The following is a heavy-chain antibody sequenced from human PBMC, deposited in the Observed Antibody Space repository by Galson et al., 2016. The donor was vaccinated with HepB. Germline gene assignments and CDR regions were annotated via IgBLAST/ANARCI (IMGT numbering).Heavy chain of an antibody. J-gene: IGHJ4*02. CDR3: ARGAYSSSWALDY. CDR1: GFTFSDYA. Sequence: SLRLSCAASGFTFSDYAFHWVRQAPGKGPEHVSGIRTNGDRTYYGDSVSGRFTVSRDNSKNTLYLQMGRLRPEDTAVYYCARGAYSSSWALDYWGQGLLVTVSS. V-gene: IGHV3-64*02. CDR2: IRTNGDRT. D-gene: IGHD4-11*01.